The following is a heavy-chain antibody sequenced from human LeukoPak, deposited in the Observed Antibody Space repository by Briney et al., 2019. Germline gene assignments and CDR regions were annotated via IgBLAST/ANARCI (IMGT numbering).Heavy chain of an antibody. V-gene: IGHV4-61*02. D-gene: IGHD4-17*01. J-gene: IGHJ4*02. Sequence: SQTLSLTCTVSGGSISSGNYYWSWIRQPAGKGLEWIGRIYTGGTTHYNPSLKSRVTISVDTSKNQFSLKLSSVTAADKALYYCAREFGYAVTSLDYWGQGTLVTVSS. CDR3: AREFGYAVTSLDY. CDR2: IYTGGTT. CDR1: GGSISSGNYY.